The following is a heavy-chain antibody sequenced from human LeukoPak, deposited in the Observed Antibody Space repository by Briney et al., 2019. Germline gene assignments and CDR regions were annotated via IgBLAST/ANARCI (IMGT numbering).Heavy chain of an antibody. D-gene: IGHD1-26*01. CDR1: GGSISSSNW. V-gene: IGHV4-4*02. CDR2: IHHNGNI. J-gene: IGHJ4*02. Sequence: SETLSLTCAVFGGSISSSNWWSWVRQPPGKGLEWIAEIHHNGNINYNPSLKSRVTISVDTSKNQFSLKLSSVTAADTAVYYCARQKWEPMTSSYYFDYWGQGTLVTVSS. CDR3: ARQKWEPMTSSYYFDY.